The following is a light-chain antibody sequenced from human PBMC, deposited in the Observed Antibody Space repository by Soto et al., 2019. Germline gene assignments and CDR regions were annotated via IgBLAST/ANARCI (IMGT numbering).Light chain of an antibody. CDR1: QSISSW. J-gene: IGKJ5*01. V-gene: IGKV1-5*01. Sequence: DIQMTQSPSTLSASVGDRVTITCRASQSISSWLAWYQQKPGKAPKLLIYDASSLESGVPSRFSGSGSGTEFSLTITSLQPEDFATYYCQQLFDSPITFGQGTRLDIK. CDR3: QQLFDSPIT. CDR2: DAS.